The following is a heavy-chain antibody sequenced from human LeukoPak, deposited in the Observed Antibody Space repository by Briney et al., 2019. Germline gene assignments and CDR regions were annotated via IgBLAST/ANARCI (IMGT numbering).Heavy chain of an antibody. CDR2: IYYSGST. CDR1: GGSASSGSYY. Sequence: SETLSLTCTVSGGSASSGSYYWSWIRQPPGKGLEWIGYIYYSGSTNYNPSLKSRVTISVDTSKNQFSLKLSSVTAADTAVYYCARVGGRLVDYWGQGTLVTVSS. V-gene: IGHV4-61*01. CDR3: ARVGGRLVDY. D-gene: IGHD3-9*01. J-gene: IGHJ4*02.